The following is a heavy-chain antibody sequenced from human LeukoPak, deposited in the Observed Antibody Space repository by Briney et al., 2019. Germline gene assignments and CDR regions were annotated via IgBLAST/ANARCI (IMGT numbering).Heavy chain of an antibody. J-gene: IGHJ4*02. D-gene: IGHD3-10*01. V-gene: IGHV4-59*01. CDR3: ARGSGGDGSGSL. Sequence: PSETLSLTCTVSGDSISTYYWSWIRQPPGKGLEWTGYIYYSVTSDYNPSLKSRVTMSVDMSTNQISLKLSSVTAADTAVYYCARGSGGDGSGSLWGRGTLVTVSS. CDR1: GDSISTYY. CDR2: IYYSVTS.